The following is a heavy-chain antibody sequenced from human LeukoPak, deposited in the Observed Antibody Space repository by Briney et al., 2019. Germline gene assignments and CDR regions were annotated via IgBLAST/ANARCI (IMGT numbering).Heavy chain of an antibody. CDR1: GYTFTSYY. CDR3: ARASIVVPAAIFRLDY. D-gene: IGHD2-2*01. Sequence: ASVKVSCKASGYTFTSYYMHWVRQAPGQGLEWMGIINPSGGSTNYAQKFQGRVTMTRDTSTSTVYMELSSLRSEDTAVYYCARASIVVPAAIFRLDYWGQGTLVTVSS. J-gene: IGHJ4*02. CDR2: INPSGGST. V-gene: IGHV1-46*01.